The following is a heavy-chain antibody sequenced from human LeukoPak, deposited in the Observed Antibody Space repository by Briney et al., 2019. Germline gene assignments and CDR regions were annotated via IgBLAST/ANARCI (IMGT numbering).Heavy chain of an antibody. CDR3: AAPLTGLHH. D-gene: IGHD1-14*01. J-gene: IGHJ4*02. V-gene: IGHV3-53*01. CDR2: FYGDGSR. Sequence: PGGSLRLSCAASGFTVSDNYMTWVRQRAGRGLEWVSGFYGDGSRHYADSVKGRFTISRVNSKNTLDLHMNSLRAEDTAVYYCAAPLTGLHHWGQGILVTVSS. CDR1: GFTVSDNY.